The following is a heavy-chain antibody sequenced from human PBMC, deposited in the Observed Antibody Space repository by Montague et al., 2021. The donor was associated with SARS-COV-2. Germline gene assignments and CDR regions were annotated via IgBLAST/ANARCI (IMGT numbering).Heavy chain of an antibody. V-gene: IGHV6-1*01. D-gene: IGHD3-10*01. CDR1: GDSVAGDNPA. CDR2: TYYRSKWYN. CDR3: ARGLWFGELLSLYYYYGMDV. Sequence: CAISGDSVAGDNPAWNWIKQSPALHLEWLGRTYYRSKWYNDYAVSVKSRITINPDTSKNQFSLQLNSVTPEDTAVYYCARGLWFGELLSLYYYYGMDVWGQGTTVTVSS. J-gene: IGHJ6*02.